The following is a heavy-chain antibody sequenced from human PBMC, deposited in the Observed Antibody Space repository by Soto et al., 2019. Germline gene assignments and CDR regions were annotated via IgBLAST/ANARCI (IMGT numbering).Heavy chain of an antibody. V-gene: IGHV5-51*01. CDR1: GYTFTNYW. Sequence: GGSLKISCKGSGYTFTNYWVGWVRQMPGKSLEWMGIIYPGDSDTKYSPSFQGQVTISADRSINTAYLQWSSLKASDTAMYYCVRQMYYFDYWGQGTLVTVSS. CDR2: IYPGDSDT. J-gene: IGHJ4*02. CDR3: VRQMYYFDY.